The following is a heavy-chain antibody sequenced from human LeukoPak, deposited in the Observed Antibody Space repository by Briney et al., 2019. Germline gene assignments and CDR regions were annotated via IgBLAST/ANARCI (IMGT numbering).Heavy chain of an antibody. J-gene: IGHJ4*02. V-gene: IGHV4-61*02. D-gene: IGHD3-3*01. CDR3: ARGNYDFWSGYSNDY. CDR1: GGSIGSGSYY. CDR2: IYTSGST. Sequence: SETLSLTCTVSGGSIGSGSYYWSWIRQPAGKGLEWIGRIYTSGSTNYNPSLKSRVTISVDTSKNQFSLKLSSVTAADTAVYYCARGNYDFWSGYSNDYWRQGTLVTVSS.